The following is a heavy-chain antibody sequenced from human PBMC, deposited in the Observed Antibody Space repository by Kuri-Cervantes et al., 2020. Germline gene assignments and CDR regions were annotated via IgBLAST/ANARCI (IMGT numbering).Heavy chain of an antibody. J-gene: IGHJ3*01. V-gene: IGHV1-18*01. Sequence: SVKVSCKASGYTLTSYGISWVRQAPGQGLEWMGWISAYNGNTNYAQKLQGRVTMTTDRSTGTFYLELRSLTSDDTAMFYCARDLCRRPDTFDLWGQGAMVTVSS. CDR2: ISAYNGNT. CDR1: GYTLTSYG. CDR3: ARDLCRRPDTFDL.